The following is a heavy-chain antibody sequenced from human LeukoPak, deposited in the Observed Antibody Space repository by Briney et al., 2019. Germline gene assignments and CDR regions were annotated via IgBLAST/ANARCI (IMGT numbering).Heavy chain of an antibody. D-gene: IGHD1-7*01. J-gene: IGHJ4*02. CDR2: ISGSGGST. Sequence: GGSLRLSCAASGFTFSSYAMSWVRQAPGKGLEWVSAISGSGGSTYYADSVKGRFTISRDNAKNSLYLQMNSLRAEDTAVYYYARDRITGTTDYFDYWGQGTLVTVSS. V-gene: IGHV3-23*01. CDR3: ARDRITGTTDYFDY. CDR1: GFTFSSYA.